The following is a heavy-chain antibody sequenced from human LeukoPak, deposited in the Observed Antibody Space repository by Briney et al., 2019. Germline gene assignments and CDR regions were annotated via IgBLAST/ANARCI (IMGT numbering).Heavy chain of an antibody. Sequence: SETVSLTCSVSGVPISSYYWSWIRQPPGKGLEWIGYIYYSESTNYNASLTKRVTISVDTSKNQFSLKLSSVTAADTAVYYGAREVGYCSGGSCNSYFDYWGQGTLVTVSS. CDR2: IYYSEST. V-gene: IGHV4-59*01. D-gene: IGHD2-15*01. CDR3: AREVGYCSGGSCNSYFDY. CDR1: GVPISSYY. J-gene: IGHJ4*02.